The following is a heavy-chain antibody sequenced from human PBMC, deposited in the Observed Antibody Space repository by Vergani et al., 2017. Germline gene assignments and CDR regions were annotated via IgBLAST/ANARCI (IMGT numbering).Heavy chain of an antibody. CDR2: IGSSGPYI. J-gene: IGHJ6*02. V-gene: IGHV3-21*06. CDR3: ARDCTSGGCPDNYGMDV. Sequence: EVQLLESGGDLVQPGGSLRLSCAASGFTFSDFSMSWVRQAPGKGLEWVAFIGSSGPYINYADSVKGRFIIPGDNTNNSLFLQLRSLRAEDAAVYYCARDCTSGGCPDNYGMDVWGQGATVTVSS. CDR1: GFTFSDFS. D-gene: IGHD2-8*01.